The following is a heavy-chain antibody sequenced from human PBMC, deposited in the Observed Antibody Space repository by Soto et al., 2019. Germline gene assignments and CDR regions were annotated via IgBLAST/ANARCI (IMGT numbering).Heavy chain of an antibody. Sequence: EVQLVDSGGGLVQPGGSLRLSCAASGFTFSSYWMHWVRQATGKGLVWVSHINSDGSDTTYADSVKGRFTISRDNAKNMLYLQMNSLSVEDLAVYYGVRYDIVWGIDYCGLGPLVTVSA. D-gene: IGHD3-9*01. CDR3: VRYDIVWGIDY. J-gene: IGHJ4*02. CDR1: GFTFSSYW. V-gene: IGHV3-74*01. CDR2: INSDGSDT.